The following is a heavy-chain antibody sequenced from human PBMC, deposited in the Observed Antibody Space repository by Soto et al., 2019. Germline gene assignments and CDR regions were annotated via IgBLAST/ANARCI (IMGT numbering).Heavy chain of an antibody. V-gene: IGHV3-23*01. CDR2: ISGSGIIT. CDR3: AKVGTMVLKSFDI. D-gene: IGHD3-10*01. CDR1: GFSFSTYA. J-gene: IGHJ3*02. Sequence: GGSLRLSCAASGFSFSTYAMGWVRQAPGKGLEWVSSISGSGIITYYADSVMGRFTISRDNSENTLYLEMHSLRAADTAVYHCAKVGTMVLKSFDIWGQGTMVTVSS.